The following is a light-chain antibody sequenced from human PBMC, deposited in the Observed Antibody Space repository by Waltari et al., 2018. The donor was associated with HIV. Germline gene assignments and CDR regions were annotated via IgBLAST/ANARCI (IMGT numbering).Light chain of an antibody. CDR3: QQYYTYWLT. CDR1: QGISTY. J-gene: IGKJ4*01. V-gene: IGKV1-8*01. Sequence: AIRMTQSPSSFSASVGDRVTITFRASQGISTYLAWYQQKPGKAPELLIYDTSTLQSGVPSRFSGSGSGTDFTLTISRLQSEDFATYFCQQYYTYWLTFGGGTKVDI. CDR2: DTS.